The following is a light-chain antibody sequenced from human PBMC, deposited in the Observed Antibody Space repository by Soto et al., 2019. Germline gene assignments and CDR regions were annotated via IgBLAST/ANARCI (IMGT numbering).Light chain of an antibody. J-gene: IGLJ1*01. CDR2: DVS. V-gene: IGLV2-14*01. Sequence: QSALTQPASASGSPGQSITISCTGTSSDVGGYNSVSWYHQHPGKAPKVMIYDVSNRPSGVSNRFSGSKSGNTASLTISGLQAEDEADYYCSSYTSSSTYVFGTGTKLTVL. CDR1: SSDVGGYNS. CDR3: SSYTSSSTYV.